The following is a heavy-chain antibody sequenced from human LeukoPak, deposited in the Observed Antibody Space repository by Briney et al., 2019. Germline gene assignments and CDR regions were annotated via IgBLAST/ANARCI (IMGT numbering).Heavy chain of an antibody. CDR2: IDYSGST. CDR3: ARDGRYYYAFDI. Sequence: SETLSLTCTVSGGSISSYYWSWIRQPPGKGLEWIGYIDYSGSTYYNPSLKSRATISVDTSKNQFSLKLSSVTAADTAVYYCARDGRYYYAFDIWGQGTMVTVSS. D-gene: IGHD1-26*01. J-gene: IGHJ3*02. CDR1: GGSISSYY. V-gene: IGHV4-59*12.